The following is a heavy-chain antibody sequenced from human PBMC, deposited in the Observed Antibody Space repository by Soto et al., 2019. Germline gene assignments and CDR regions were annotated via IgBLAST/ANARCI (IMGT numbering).Heavy chain of an antibody. CDR2: IYYSGST. V-gene: IGHV4-59*01. CDR3: ARVKGKYDSSGYHPTGFDY. J-gene: IGHJ4*02. D-gene: IGHD3-22*01. Sequence: SETLSLTCTVSGGSISSYYWSWIRQPPGKGLEWIGYIYYSGSTNYNPSLKSRVTISVDTSKNQFSLKLSSVTAEDTAVYYCARVKGKYDSSGYHPTGFDYWGQGTLVTDSS. CDR1: GGSISSYY.